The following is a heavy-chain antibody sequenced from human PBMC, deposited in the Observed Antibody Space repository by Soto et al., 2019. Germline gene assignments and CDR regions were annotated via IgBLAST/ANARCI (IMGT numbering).Heavy chain of an antibody. CDR1: GFTFSSYA. J-gene: IGHJ6*03. V-gene: IGHV3-64*01. D-gene: IGHD4-17*01. CDR2: ISSNGGST. CDR3: ARAPAATRWYYYYYMDG. Sequence: EVQLVESGGGLVQPGGSLRLSCAASGFTFSSYAMHWVRQAPGKGLEYVSAISSNGGSTYYANSVKGRFTISRDNAKNTLYLQMGMLSDEDMAVYYSARAPAATRWYYYYYMDGWGKGTTVTVSS.